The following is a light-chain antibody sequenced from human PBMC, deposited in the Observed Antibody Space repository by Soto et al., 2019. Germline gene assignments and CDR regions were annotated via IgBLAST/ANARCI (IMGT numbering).Light chain of an antibody. CDR3: QQYYSTPPN. Sequence: DIVMTQAPDSLPVSLGERATMNRESSHSVFYSSNTKNYLAWYQQKPGQPPKLLIYWASTRESGLPDRLSGSGSWTDFKLTITALQADAVAVYYCQQYYSTPPNFGNGTKLEIK. CDR2: WAS. V-gene: IGKV4-1*01. J-gene: IGKJ2*01. CDR1: HSVFYSSNTKNY.